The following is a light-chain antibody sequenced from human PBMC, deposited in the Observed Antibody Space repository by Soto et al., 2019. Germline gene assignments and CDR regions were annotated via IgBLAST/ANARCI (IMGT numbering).Light chain of an antibody. V-gene: IGKV1-12*02. CDR1: QIINKW. CDR3: QQANSFPFT. CDR2: AAS. Sequence: DIQMTQSPSSVSASVGDRVTITCRASQIINKWLAWYQQKPGKAPTLLIYAASTLQSGVPSRFSGSGSGADFTLTISSLQPEDFATYYCQQANSFPFTFGPGTTVEI. J-gene: IGKJ3*01.